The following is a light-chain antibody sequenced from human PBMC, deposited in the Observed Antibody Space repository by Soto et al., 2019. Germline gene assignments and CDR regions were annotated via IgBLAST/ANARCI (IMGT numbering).Light chain of an antibody. CDR2: GAS. V-gene: IGKV3-20*01. CDR3: QQYGSSGT. J-gene: IGKJ1*01. Sequence: EIVMTQSPATLSVSPGERATLSCRASQSVRNNLAWYQQKPGQAPRLLIYGASTRATGIPDRFSGSGSGTDFTLTISRLEPEDFAVYYCQQYGSSGTFGQGTKVDIK. CDR1: QSVRNN.